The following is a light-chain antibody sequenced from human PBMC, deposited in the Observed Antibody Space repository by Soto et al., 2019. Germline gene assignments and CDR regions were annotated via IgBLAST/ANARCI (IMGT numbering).Light chain of an antibody. Sequence: EIVLTQSPGTLSLSPGERATLSCRASQSVSSSYLAWYQQKPGQAPRLLIYGASSRATGIPDRFSGSGSGTDFTLTISRLEPEDLAVYYCQQYGSSPPTFGQGTNVEIK. J-gene: IGKJ1*01. CDR1: QSVSSSY. CDR3: QQYGSSPPT. V-gene: IGKV3-20*01. CDR2: GAS.